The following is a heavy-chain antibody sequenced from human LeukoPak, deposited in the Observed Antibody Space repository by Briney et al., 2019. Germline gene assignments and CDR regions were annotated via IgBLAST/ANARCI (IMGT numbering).Heavy chain of an antibody. Sequence: GGSLRLSCVVSGFTFSSHSMNWVRQAPGKGPEWVSFISGSSGTIYYADSVKGRFTISRDNAKNSLYLQMNSLRVEDTAVYSCVRGESGIQENSFDIWGQGTLVTVSS. CDR1: GFTFSSHS. CDR3: VRGESGIQENSFDI. V-gene: IGHV3-48*04. CDR2: ISGSSGTI. J-gene: IGHJ3*02. D-gene: IGHD3-16*01.